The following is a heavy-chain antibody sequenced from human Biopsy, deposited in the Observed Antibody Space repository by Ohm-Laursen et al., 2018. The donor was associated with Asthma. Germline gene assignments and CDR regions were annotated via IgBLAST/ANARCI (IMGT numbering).Heavy chain of an antibody. J-gene: IGHJ5*02. Sequence: GTLSLTCSVSGGSIRSHDWTWIRLPPGKGLEYIGDVSHTGSTNYNPSLKSRVTMSLDTSKSQFSLRLTSVTPADTAVYYCARLADCSGGACYSYGWFGPWGQGTLVTVSS. V-gene: IGHV4-59*11. CDR2: VSHTGST. D-gene: IGHD2-15*01. CDR1: GGSIRSHD. CDR3: ARLADCSGGACYSYGWFGP.